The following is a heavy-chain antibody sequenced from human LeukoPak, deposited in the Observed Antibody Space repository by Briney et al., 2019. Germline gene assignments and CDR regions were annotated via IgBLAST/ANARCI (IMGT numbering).Heavy chain of an antibody. CDR1: GGSYY. D-gene: IGHD5-18*01. Sequence: PSETLSLTCTVSGGSYYWSWIRQPAGKGLEWIGSIYTSGSTNYNPSLRSRATLSFDTSKNQFSLKLTSVTAADTAVYYCARHAYSYTPWFAPWGQGTLVTVSS. CDR3: ARHAYSYTPWFAP. V-gene: IGHV4-4*07. J-gene: IGHJ5*02. CDR2: IYTSGST.